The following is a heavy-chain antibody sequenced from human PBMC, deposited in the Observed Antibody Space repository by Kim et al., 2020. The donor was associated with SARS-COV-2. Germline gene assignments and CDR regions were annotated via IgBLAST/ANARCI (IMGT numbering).Heavy chain of an antibody. D-gene: IGHD7-27*01. V-gene: IGHV3-15*01. CDR3: TTETLGYYGMDV. Sequence: DYAAPVKGRFTISRDDSKNTLYLQMNSLKTEDTAVYYCTTETLGYYGMDVWGQGTTVTVSS. J-gene: IGHJ6*02.